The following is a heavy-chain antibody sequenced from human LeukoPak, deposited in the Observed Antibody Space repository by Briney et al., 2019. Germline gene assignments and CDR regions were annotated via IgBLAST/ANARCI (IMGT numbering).Heavy chain of an antibody. V-gene: IGHV3-7*01. CDR1: GFTFSNYV. J-gene: IGHJ4*02. CDR2: IKQDGSEK. Sequence: GGSLRLSCAASGFTFSNYVVSWVRQAPGKGLEWVANIKQDGSEKYYVDSVKGRFTISRDNAKNSLYLQMNSLRAEDTAVYYCAREAGYCSSTSCYTGIFGDWGQGTLVTVSS. CDR3: AREAGYCSSTSCYTGIFGD. D-gene: IGHD2-2*02.